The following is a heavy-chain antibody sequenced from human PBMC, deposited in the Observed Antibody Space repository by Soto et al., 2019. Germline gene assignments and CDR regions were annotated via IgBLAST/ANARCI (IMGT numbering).Heavy chain of an antibody. Sequence: QVQLVESGGGVVQPGRSLRLSCAASGFTFSSYGMHWVRQAPGKGLEWVAVIWYDGSNKYYADSVKGRFTIARDNSKNKLYLQMNSLRAEDTAVYYCARDRMDYGGNPFDYWGQGTLVTVSS. CDR3: ARDRMDYGGNPFDY. V-gene: IGHV3-33*01. CDR1: GFTFSSYG. J-gene: IGHJ4*02. D-gene: IGHD4-17*01. CDR2: IWYDGSNK.